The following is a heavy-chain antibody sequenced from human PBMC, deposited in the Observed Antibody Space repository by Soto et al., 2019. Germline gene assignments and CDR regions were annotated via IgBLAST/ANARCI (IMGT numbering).Heavy chain of an antibody. J-gene: IGHJ5*02. V-gene: IGHV4-61*01. CDR1: GGSVSSGSYY. D-gene: IGHD2-15*01. CDR3: AREFIGGSYRGWFDP. CDR2: IYYSGST. Sequence: QVQLQESGPGLVKPSETLSLTCTVSGGSVSSGSYYWSWIRQPPGKGLEWIGYIYYSGSTNYNPSLKSRVTISVDTSKNQFSLKLRSVTAADTAVYYCAREFIGGSYRGWFDPWGQGTLVTVSS.